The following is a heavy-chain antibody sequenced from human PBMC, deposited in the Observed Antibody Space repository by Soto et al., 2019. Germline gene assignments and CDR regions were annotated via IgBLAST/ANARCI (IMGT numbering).Heavy chain of an antibody. CDR3: ARELLWFGELLPTIDY. V-gene: IGHV1-46*03. J-gene: IGHJ4*02. Sequence: GASVKVSCKASGYTFTSYYMHWVRQAPGQGLEWMGIINPSGGSTSYAQKFQGRVTMTRDTSTSTVYMELSSLRSEDTAVYYCARELLWFGELLPTIDYWGQGTLVTVSS. CDR2: INPSGGST. D-gene: IGHD3-10*01. CDR1: GYTFTSYY.